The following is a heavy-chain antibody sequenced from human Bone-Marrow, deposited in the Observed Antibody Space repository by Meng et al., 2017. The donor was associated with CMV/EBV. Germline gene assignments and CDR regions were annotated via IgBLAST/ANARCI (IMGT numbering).Heavy chain of an antibody. D-gene: IGHD3-10*01. CDR2: ISGSGGST. CDR1: GFTFSSYA. V-gene: IGHV3-23*01. CDR3: AKEYYYGSGSPD. Sequence: GESLKISCAASGFTFSSYAMSWVRQAPGKGLEWVSAISGSGGSTYYADSVKGRFTISRDNSKNTLYLQMNSLRAEDTAVYYCAKEYYYGSGSPDWGPGQRVTGSS. J-gene: IGHJ4*02.